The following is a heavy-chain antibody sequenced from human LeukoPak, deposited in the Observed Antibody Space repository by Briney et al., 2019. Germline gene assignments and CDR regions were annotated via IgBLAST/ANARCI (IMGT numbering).Heavy chain of an antibody. CDR3: ARGSTTVTSRGYFDY. Sequence: GGSLRLSCAASGFTFSSYWVNWVRQAPGKGLEWVANIKQDGSEKYYVDSVKGRSTISRDGATNSLYLQMNSLRAEDTAVYYCARGSTTVTSRGYFDYWGQGTLVTVSP. CDR1: GFTFSSYW. J-gene: IGHJ4*02. CDR2: IKQDGSEK. D-gene: IGHD4-17*01. V-gene: IGHV3-7*04.